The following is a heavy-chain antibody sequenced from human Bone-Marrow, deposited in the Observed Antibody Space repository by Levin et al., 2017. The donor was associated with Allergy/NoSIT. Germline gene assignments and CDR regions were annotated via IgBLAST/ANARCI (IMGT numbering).Heavy chain of an antibody. V-gene: IGHV3-11*01. J-gene: IGHJ6*03. CDR1: GLTFSDYY. CDR2: ISSSGSTI. Sequence: PGGSLRLSCAASGLTFSDYYMSWIRQAPGKGLEWVSYISSSGSTIYYADSVKGRFTISRDNAKNSLYLQMNSLRAEDTAVYYCARDHVTIFGVAISPLYYYYYMDVWGKGTTVTVSS. D-gene: IGHD3-3*01. CDR3: ARDHVTIFGVAISPLYYYYYMDV.